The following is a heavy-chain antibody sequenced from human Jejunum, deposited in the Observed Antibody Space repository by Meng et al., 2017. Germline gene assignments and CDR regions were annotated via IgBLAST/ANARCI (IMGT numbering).Heavy chain of an antibody. CDR1: GFTFSDYE. J-gene: IGHJ6*02. V-gene: IGHV3-48*03. D-gene: IGHD3-16*01. CDR2: IDEGGGGR. Sequence: GESLKISCEASGFTFSDYEMNWVRQAPGKGLEWVSYIDEGGGGRYYADAVRGRFTVSRDNAKNSLFLEMTSLRVEDTAFYYCAREWGSEVAMDVWGQGTTVTVSS. CDR3: AREWGSEVAMDV.